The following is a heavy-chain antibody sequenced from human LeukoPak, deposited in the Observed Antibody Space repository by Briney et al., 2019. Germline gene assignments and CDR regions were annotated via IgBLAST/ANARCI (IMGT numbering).Heavy chain of an antibody. Sequence: GWSLRLSCVASRFTFSTYGRHWVRQAPAKGREGVAVISYDGSNKYYSHYVKGRLTISRDNSNNTLYLQLNRLRAEVTAVYYCARVLSSYYDSSVHDAFDIWGQGTMVTVSS. CDR2: ISYDGSNK. D-gene: IGHD3-22*01. V-gene: IGHV3-30*03. CDR3: ARVLSSYYDSSVHDAFDI. CDR1: RFTFSTYG. J-gene: IGHJ3*02.